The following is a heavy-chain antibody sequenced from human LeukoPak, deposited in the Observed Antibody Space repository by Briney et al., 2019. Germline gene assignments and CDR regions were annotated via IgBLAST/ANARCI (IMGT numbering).Heavy chain of an antibody. CDR2: IKTNADGEPT. J-gene: IGHJ4*02. CDR3: TTGIDDGGGY. CDR1: GFTFAKVW. Sequence: PGGSLRLSCVSSGFTFAKVWMNWVRQAPGEDLGWVGRIKTNADGEPTDYAAPVEGRFVISRDDSKKTLYLEMNSLRVDDTALYFCTTGIDDGGGYWGQGTMVTVSS. D-gene: IGHD1-1*01. V-gene: IGHV3-15*07.